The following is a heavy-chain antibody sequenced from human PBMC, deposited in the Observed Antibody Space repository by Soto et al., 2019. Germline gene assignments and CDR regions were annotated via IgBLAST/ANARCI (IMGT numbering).Heavy chain of an antibody. J-gene: IGHJ4*02. CDR2: ISSSGGKT. CDR3: ARAGRDAYNWNFDY. V-gene: IGHV3-23*01. CDR1: GFTFNNYA. Sequence: PGGSLRLSCAASGFTFNNYAMSWVRQAPGEGLEWVSGISSSGGKTYYADSVKGRFTISRDSSKNTLYLQMNSLRAEDTAVYYCARAGRDAYNWNFDYWGQGTLVTVSS. D-gene: IGHD1-1*01.